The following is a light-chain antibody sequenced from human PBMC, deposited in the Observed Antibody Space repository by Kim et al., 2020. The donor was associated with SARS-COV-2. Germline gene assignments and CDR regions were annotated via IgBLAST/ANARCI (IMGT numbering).Light chain of an antibody. CDR1: SSDVGGYNY. J-gene: IGLJ2*01. CDR2: DVS. Sequence: GQSITISCNGTSSDVGGYNYVSWYQQHPGKAPNLMIYDVSNRPSGVSNRFSGSKSGNTAALTISGLQAEDEADYYCSSYTSSSTLVFGGGTKLTVL. CDR3: SSYTSSSTLV. V-gene: IGLV2-14*03.